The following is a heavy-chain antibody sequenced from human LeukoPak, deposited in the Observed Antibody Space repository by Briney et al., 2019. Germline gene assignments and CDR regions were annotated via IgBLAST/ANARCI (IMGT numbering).Heavy chain of an antibody. J-gene: IGHJ4*02. Sequence: GGSLRLSCAASGFTVSSNYMSWVRQALGKGLEWVSLIYSGGSTYYADSVKGRFTTSRDNSKNTLYLQMNSLRAEDTAVYYCAREGPYCSGGICYRKYFFDYWGQGTLVTVSS. D-gene: IGHD2-15*01. CDR3: AREGPYCSGGICYRKYFFDY. CDR2: IYSGGST. CDR1: GFTVSSNY. V-gene: IGHV3-53*01.